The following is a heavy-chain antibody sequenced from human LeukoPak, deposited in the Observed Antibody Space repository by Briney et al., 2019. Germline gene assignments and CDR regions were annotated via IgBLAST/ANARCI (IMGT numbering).Heavy chain of an antibody. CDR1: GFTFSSYA. D-gene: IGHD1-26*01. J-gene: IGHJ6*03. Sequence: GRSLRLSCAASGFTFSSYAMHWVRQAPGKGLEWVAVISYDGSNKYYADSVKGRFTISRDNSKNTLYLQMNSLRTEDTALYYCAKDMGARRHYYYYMDVWGKGTTVTVSS. V-gene: IGHV3-30*04. CDR2: ISYDGSNK. CDR3: AKDMGARRHYYYYMDV.